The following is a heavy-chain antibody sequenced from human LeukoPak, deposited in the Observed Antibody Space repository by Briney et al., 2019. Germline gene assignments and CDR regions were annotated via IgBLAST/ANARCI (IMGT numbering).Heavy chain of an antibody. Sequence: PGGSLRLSRAASGFTFSSYGMHWVRQAPGKGLEWVAVISYDGSNKYYADSVKGRFTISRDSSKNTLYLQMDSLRAEDTAVYYCAKDDQDYGDYAGVYWGQGTLVTVSS. D-gene: IGHD4-17*01. CDR1: GFTFSSYG. J-gene: IGHJ4*02. V-gene: IGHV3-30*18. CDR3: AKDDQDYGDYAGVY. CDR2: ISYDGSNK.